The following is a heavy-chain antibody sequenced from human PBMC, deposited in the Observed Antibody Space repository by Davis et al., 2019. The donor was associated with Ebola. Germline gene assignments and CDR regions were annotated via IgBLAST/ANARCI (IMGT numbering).Heavy chain of an antibody. J-gene: IGHJ6*02. CDR2: IIPIFGTA. CDR1: VGTFSSYA. Sequence: SVTVSCKASVGTFSSYAISWVRQAPGQGLEWMGGIIPIFGTAHYAQKFQGRVTITADKSTSTAYMELSSLRSEDTAVYYCARDRRSSSQGYYYYYYGMDVWGQGTTVTVSS. V-gene: IGHV1-69*06. CDR3: ARDRRSSSQGYYYYYYGMDV. D-gene: IGHD6-6*01.